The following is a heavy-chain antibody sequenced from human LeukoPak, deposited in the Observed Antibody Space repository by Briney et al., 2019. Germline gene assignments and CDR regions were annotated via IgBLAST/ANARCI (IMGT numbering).Heavy chain of an antibody. Sequence: PSETLSLTCTVSGGSISSGGYYRSWIRQHPGKGLEWIGYIYNSGSTYYNPSLKSRVNISGDTSKNQFSLNLSSVTAADTAIYYCARAGTRVGSFDYWGQGTLGTVSS. CDR1: GGSISSGGYY. D-gene: IGHD4-23*01. J-gene: IGHJ4*02. CDR2: IYNSGST. V-gene: IGHV4-31*03. CDR3: ARAGTRVGSFDY.